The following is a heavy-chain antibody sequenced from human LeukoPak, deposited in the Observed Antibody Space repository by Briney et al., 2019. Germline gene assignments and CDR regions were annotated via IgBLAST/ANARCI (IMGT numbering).Heavy chain of an antibody. CDR3: AKRGVVIRVILIGFHKQAYYFDS. CDR2: ISDSGGAT. Sequence: GGSLRLSCAVSGITLSNYGMSWVRQAPGKGLEWVAGISDSGGATNYADSVKGRFTISRDNRKNTLYLQMNSLRAEDTAVYFCAKRGVVIRVILIGFHKQAYYFDSWGQGALVTVSS. CDR1: GITLSNYG. V-gene: IGHV3-23*01. J-gene: IGHJ4*02. D-gene: IGHD3-9*01.